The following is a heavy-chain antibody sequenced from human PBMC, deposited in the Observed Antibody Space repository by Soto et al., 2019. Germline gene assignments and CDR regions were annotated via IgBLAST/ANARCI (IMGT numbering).Heavy chain of an antibody. V-gene: IGHV3-23*01. CDR3: ARGMGGRVYYYYFGIDV. CDR1: GFTFSSYA. Sequence: SLRLSCAASGFTFSSYAMSWVRQAPGKGLEWVSAISYSGNNKYYADSVRGRLTISRDNSKNTLYLEMNGLRPDDTSVYYCARGMGGRVYYYYFGIDVWGQGTTVTVSS. J-gene: IGHJ6*02. CDR2: ISYSGNNK. D-gene: IGHD2-15*01.